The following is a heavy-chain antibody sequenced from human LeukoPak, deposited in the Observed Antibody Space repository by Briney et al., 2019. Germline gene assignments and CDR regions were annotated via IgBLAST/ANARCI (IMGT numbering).Heavy chain of an antibody. J-gene: IGHJ6*02. CDR3: ARVPHYYDSSGYHISGGFGMDV. D-gene: IGHD3-22*01. Sequence: ASVKVSCKASGYTFTSYGISWVRQAPGQGLEWMGWISAYNGNTNYAQKLQGRVTMTTDTSTSTAYMELRSLRSDDTAVYYCARVPHYYDSSGYHISGGFGMDVWGQGTTVTVSS. CDR2: ISAYNGNT. CDR1: GYTFTSYG. V-gene: IGHV1-18*01.